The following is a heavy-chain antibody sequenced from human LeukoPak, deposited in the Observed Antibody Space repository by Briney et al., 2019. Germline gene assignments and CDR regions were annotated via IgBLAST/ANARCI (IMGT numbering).Heavy chain of an antibody. D-gene: IGHD1-20*01. CDR3: ARDTSPGITGTY. V-gene: IGHV4-38-2*02. CDR1: GYSITNGYY. J-gene: IGHJ4*02. Sequence: SETLSLTCTVSGYSITNGYYWGWIRQPPGKGLEWIGSIYHDGRIDYNPSLKSRVTISRDTSNDQFSLKLSSVTAADTAMYYCARDTSPGITGTYWGQGTLVTVSS. CDR2: IYHDGRI.